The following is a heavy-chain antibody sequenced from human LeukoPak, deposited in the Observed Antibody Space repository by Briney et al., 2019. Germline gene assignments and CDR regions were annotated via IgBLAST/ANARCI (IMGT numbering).Heavy chain of an antibody. CDR3: ARLGCSGGSCYFRYYFDY. J-gene: IGHJ4*02. D-gene: IGHD2-15*01. Sequence: GGSLRLSCAASGFTFSSYEMNWVRQAPGKGLEWVSSISSSSSYIDYADSVKGRFTISRDNAKNSLYLQMNSLRADDTAVYYCARLGCSGGSCYFRYYFDYWGQGTLVTVSS. V-gene: IGHV3-21*01. CDR2: ISSSSSYI. CDR1: GFTFSSYE.